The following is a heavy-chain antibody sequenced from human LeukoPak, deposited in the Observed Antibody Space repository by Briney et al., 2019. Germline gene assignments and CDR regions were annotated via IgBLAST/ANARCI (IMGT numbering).Heavy chain of an antibody. CDR2: IYASGST. D-gene: IGHD1-26*01. J-gene: IGHJ4*02. V-gene: IGHV4-61*02. CDR1: GGSISSGSYH. CDR3: ARVSSGSYAY. Sequence: SETLSLTCTVSGGSISSGSYHWSWIRQPAGKGLEWIGRIYASGSTNYNPSLKSRVTISVDTSKNQFSLKLSSVTAADTAVYYCARVSSGSYAYWGQGTLVTVSS.